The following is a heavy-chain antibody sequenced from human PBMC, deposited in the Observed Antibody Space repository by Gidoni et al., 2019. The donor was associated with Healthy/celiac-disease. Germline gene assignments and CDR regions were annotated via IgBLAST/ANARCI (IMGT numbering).Heavy chain of an antibody. Sequence: QVQLVESGGGVVQPGGSLRLSCAAYGFPFSSSGMHWVRQAPGKGLEWVAFIRYDGSNKYYADSVKGRFTISRDNSKNTLYLQMNSLRAEDTAVYYCAKDGQPAGYYYYYMDVWGKGTTVTVSS. D-gene: IGHD3-10*01. CDR3: AKDGQPAGYYYYYMDV. V-gene: IGHV3-30*02. CDR2: IRYDGSNK. J-gene: IGHJ6*03. CDR1: GFPFSSSG.